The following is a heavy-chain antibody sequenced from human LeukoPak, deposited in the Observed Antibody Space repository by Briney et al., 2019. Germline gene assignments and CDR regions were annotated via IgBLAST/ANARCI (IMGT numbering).Heavy chain of an antibody. CDR2: IKQDGSEK. CDR3: ARAKSGYSSSWSNAFDI. D-gene: IGHD6-13*01. CDR1: GFTFSSYW. Sequence: PGGSLRLSCAASGFTFSSYWMSWVRQAPGKGLEWVANIKQDGSEKYYVDSVKGRFTISRDNAQNSLYLQMNSLRAEDTALYYCARAKSGYSSSWSNAFDIWGQGTMVTVSS. V-gene: IGHV3-7*03. J-gene: IGHJ3*02.